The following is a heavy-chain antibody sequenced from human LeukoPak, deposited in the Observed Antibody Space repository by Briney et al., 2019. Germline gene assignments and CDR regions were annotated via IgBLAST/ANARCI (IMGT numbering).Heavy chain of an antibody. CDR1: GGSISSYD. CDR2: IYYSGST. J-gene: IGHJ6*04. V-gene: IGHV4-59*01. D-gene: IGHD3-10*01. CDR3: AREGRPPYFYYGMDV. Sequence: SETLSLTCTVSGGSISSYDWSWIRQPPGKGLEWIGYIYYSGSTNYNPSLKSRVTISVDTSKNQFSLKLSSVTAADTAVYYCAREGRPPYFYYGMDVWGKGTTVTVSS.